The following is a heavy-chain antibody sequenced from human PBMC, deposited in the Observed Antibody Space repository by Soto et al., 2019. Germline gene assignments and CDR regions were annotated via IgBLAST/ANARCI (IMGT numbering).Heavy chain of an antibody. CDR1: GYTFTSYY. D-gene: IGHD6-13*01. Sequence: VKVSCKASGYTFTSYYMHWVRQAPGQGLEWMGIINPSGGSTSYAQKFQGRVTMTRDTSTSTVYMELSSLRSEDTAVYYCASTSSSWYYFDYWGQGTLVTVSS. CDR3: ASTSSSWYYFDY. V-gene: IGHV1-46*01. CDR2: INPSGGST. J-gene: IGHJ4*02.